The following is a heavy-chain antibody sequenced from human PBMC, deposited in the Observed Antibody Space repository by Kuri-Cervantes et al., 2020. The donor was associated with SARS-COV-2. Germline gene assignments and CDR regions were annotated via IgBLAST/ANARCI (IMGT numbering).Heavy chain of an antibody. CDR3: VGIWSNYRFDY. CDR1: GGSISSSTYY. CDR2: IYYSGST. J-gene: IGHJ4*02. V-gene: IGHV4-39*01. D-gene: IGHD3-3*01. Sequence: SETLSLTCTVSGGSISSSTYYWGWIRQPPGKGLEWIGTIYYSGSTGYNPSLKSRVTISVDTSKNQFSLKLTSVTAADTAVYFCVGIWSNYRFDYWGQGTLVTVSS.